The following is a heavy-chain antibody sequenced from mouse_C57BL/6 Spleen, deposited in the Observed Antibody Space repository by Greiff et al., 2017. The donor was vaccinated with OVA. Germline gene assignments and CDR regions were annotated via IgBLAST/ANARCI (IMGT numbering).Heavy chain of an antibody. CDR3: ARFDGYSWFAY. J-gene: IGHJ3*01. Sequence: QVQLQQPGAELVKPGASVKLSCKASGYTFTSYWLHWVKQRPGQGLAWIGMIHPNSGSTNYNEKLKSKATLTVDKSSSTAYMQLSSLTSEDSAVYYCARFDGYSWFAYWGQGTLVTVSA. CDR1: GYTFTSYW. V-gene: IGHV1-64*01. CDR2: IHPNSGST. D-gene: IGHD2-3*01.